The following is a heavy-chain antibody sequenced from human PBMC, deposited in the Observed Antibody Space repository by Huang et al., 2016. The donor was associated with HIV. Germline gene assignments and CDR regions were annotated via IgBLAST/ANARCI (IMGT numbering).Heavy chain of an antibody. D-gene: IGHD6-13*01. CDR1: EFTFSDYA. CDR2: ISYDGNYK. V-gene: IGHV3-30*18. Sequence: QVQLVESGGGVVQPGRSLRLYCAASEFTFSDYAMHGVRQAPGKGVEGLAVISYDGNYKNPADPVKGRFTIARDNSKTTLYLEMNSLRAEDTAVYFCAKEIAVPGSRWFDPWGQGTLVTVSS. CDR3: AKEIAVPGSRWFDP. J-gene: IGHJ5*02.